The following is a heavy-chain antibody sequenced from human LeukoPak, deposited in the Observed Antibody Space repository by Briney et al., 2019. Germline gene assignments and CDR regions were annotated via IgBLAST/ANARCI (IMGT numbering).Heavy chain of an antibody. CDR2: INPTSGYI. V-gene: IGHV3-21*01. CDR1: GFTFTSYT. CDR3: ARFVEAHTYYFDN. D-gene: IGHD3-10*01. Sequence: PGGSLRLSCAASGFTFTSYTMNWVRQAPGKGLEWVSSINPTSGYIYYSDSVKGRFTISRDNAKKSFYLQMNSLRAEDTAVYYCARFVEAHTYYFDNWGQGTLVAVSS. J-gene: IGHJ4*02.